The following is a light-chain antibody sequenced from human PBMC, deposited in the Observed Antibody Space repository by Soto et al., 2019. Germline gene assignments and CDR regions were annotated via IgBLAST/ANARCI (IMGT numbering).Light chain of an antibody. J-gene: IGKJ1*01. CDR1: RSLVYSDGIAY. CDR2: KTS. Sequence: DVVMTQSPLSLPVTLGQPASISCTSSRSLVYSDGIAYLSWFQQRPGQSPRRLIHKTSNRDSGVPPRFGGSGSATAFTLKINRLEAEDFGVYYCMQGTHCPPTFGRAPQVDIK. V-gene: IGKV2-30*01. CDR3: MQGTHCPPT.